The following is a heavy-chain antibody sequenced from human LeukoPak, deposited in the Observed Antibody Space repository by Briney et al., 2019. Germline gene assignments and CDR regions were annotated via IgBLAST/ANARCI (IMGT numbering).Heavy chain of an antibody. D-gene: IGHD6-13*01. J-gene: IGHJ4*02. CDR1: GFTVSSNY. Sequence: GGSLRLSCAASGFTVSSNYMSWVRQAPGKGLEWVSVIYSGGSTYYADSVKGRFTISRDNSKNTLYLQMNSLRAEDTAVYYCAKDSAAATGSTSDWGQGTLVTVSS. CDR3: AKDSAAATGSTSD. V-gene: IGHV3-66*01. CDR2: IYSGGST.